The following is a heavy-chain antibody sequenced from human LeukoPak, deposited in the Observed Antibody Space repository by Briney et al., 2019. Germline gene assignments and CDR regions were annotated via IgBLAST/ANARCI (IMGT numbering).Heavy chain of an antibody. CDR3: ASGSGSYCSDY. J-gene: IGHJ4*02. Sequence: ASVKVSCKASEYTFIGYYMYWVRQAPGQGLEWMGWINPNSGGTNYAQKFQSRVTMTRDTSINTAYMELSSLRYDDTAVYYCASGSGSYCSDYWGQGTLVTVSS. D-gene: IGHD3-10*01. CDR2: INPNSGGT. V-gene: IGHV1-2*02. CDR1: EYTFIGYY.